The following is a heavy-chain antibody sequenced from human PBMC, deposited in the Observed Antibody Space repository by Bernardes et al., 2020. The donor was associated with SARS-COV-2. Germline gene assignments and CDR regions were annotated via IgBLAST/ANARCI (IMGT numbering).Heavy chain of an antibody. V-gene: IGHV3-30*04. Sequence: GGSLRLSCAASGFTFSSYAMHWVRQAPGKGLEWVAVISYDGSNKYYADSVKGRFTISRDNSKNTLYLQMNSLRAEDTAVYYCAREAYDFWSGYYSYYYYYMDVWGKGTTVTVSS. J-gene: IGHJ6*03. D-gene: IGHD3-3*01. CDR3: AREAYDFWSGYYSYYYYYMDV. CDR2: ISYDGSNK. CDR1: GFTFSSYA.